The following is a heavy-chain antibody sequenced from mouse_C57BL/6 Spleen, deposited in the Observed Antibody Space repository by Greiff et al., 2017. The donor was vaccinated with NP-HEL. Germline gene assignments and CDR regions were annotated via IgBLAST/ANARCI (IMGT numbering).Heavy chain of an antibody. CDR1: GYTFTDYY. V-gene: IGHV1-76*01. Sequence: VKLMESGAELVRPGASVKLSCKASGYTFTDYYINWVKQRPGQGLEWIARIYPGSGNTYYNEKFKGKATLTAEKSSSTAYMQLSSLTSEDSAVYFCARGDSYYSNYGYFDVWGTGTTVTVSS. D-gene: IGHD2-5*01. CDR3: ARGDSYYSNYGYFDV. J-gene: IGHJ1*03. CDR2: IYPGSGNT.